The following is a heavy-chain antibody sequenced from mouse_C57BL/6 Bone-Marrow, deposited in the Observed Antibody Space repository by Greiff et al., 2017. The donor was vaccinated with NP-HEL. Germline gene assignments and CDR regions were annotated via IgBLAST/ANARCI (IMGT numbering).Heavy chain of an antibody. J-gene: IGHJ1*03. D-gene: IGHD1-2*01. CDR1: GYTFTSYW. CDR3: ARGYSGPPWYFDV. Sequence: VQLQQPGAELVRPGTSVKLSCKASGYTFTSYWMHWVKQRPGQGLEWIGVIDPSDSYTNYNQKFKGKATLTVDTSSSTAYMQLSSLTSEDSAVYYCARGYSGPPWYFDVWGTGTTVTVSS. CDR2: IDPSDSYT. V-gene: IGHV1-59*01.